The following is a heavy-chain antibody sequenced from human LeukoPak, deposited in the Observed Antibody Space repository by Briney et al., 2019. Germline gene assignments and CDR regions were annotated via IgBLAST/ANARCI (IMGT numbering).Heavy chain of an antibody. Sequence: GASVKVSCKASGYTFTSYYMHWVRQATGQGLEWMGWMNPNSGNTGYAQKFQGRVTMTRNTSISTAYMELSSLRSEDTAVYYCARGGYSYGYYYYYYMDVWGKGTTVTISS. J-gene: IGHJ6*03. CDR2: MNPNSGNT. CDR1: GYTFTSYY. V-gene: IGHV1-8*02. CDR3: ARGGYSYGYYYYYYMDV. D-gene: IGHD5-18*01.